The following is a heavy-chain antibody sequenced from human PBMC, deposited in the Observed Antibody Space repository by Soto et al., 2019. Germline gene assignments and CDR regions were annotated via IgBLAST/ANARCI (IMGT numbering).Heavy chain of an antibody. CDR1: GFTFSSYA. V-gene: IGHV3-30-3*01. CDR2: ISYDGSNK. CDR3: AREGYYYDSSGANDAFDI. D-gene: IGHD3-22*01. J-gene: IGHJ3*02. Sequence: PGGSLRLSCAASGFTFSSYAMHWVRQAPGKGLEWVAVISYDGSNKYYADSVKGRFTISRDNSKNTLYLQMNSLRAEDTAVYYCAREGYYYDSSGANDAFDIWGQGTMVTV.